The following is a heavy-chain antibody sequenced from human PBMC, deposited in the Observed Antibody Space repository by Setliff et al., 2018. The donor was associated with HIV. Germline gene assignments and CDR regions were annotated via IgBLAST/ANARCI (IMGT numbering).Heavy chain of an antibody. V-gene: IGHV1-8*02. Sequence: ASVKVSCKASGYTFTSYDINWVRQATGQGLEWMGWMNPNSGNTGYAQKFQGRVTMTRNTSISTAYMELSSLRSEDTAVYYCARDKTPIFGVVIATNWFDPWGQGTLVTVSS. CDR3: ARDKTPIFGVVIATNWFDP. CDR2: MNPNSGNT. D-gene: IGHD3-3*01. CDR1: GYTFTSYD. J-gene: IGHJ5*02.